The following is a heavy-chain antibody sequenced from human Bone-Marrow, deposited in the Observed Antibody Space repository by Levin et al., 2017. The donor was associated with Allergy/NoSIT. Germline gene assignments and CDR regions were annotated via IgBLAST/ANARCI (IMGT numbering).Heavy chain of an antibody. Sequence: GSLRLSCAVYGGSFSGYYWSWIRQPPGRGLEWIGEINHSGSTTYNPSLKSRVTISVDTSKNQISLRLSSVTAADTAVYYCATYSTSRAFDYWGQGTLVTVSS. J-gene: IGHJ4*02. CDR1: GGSFSGYY. V-gene: IGHV4-34*01. D-gene: IGHD6-13*01. CDR2: INHSGST. CDR3: ATYSTSRAFDY.